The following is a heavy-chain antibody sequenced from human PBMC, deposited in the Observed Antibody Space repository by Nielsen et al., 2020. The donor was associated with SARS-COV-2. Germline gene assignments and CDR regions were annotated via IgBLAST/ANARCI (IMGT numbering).Heavy chain of an antibody. CDR1: GFTFSSLW. CDR2: IRPDGTGA. CDR3: KSEGN. V-gene: IGHV3-7*03. Sequence: GESLKLSCAASGFTFSSLWMSWVRQVPGKGLEWLSNIRPDGTGANYVDSVKGRFTISRDNAKNLLYLQMGSLRADDTAVYFCKSEGNWGQGTLVTVSS. J-gene: IGHJ4*02.